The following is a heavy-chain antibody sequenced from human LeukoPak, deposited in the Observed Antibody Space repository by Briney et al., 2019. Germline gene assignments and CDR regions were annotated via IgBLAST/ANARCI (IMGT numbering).Heavy chain of an antibody. CDR1: GFTFSDYY. J-gene: IGHJ4*02. D-gene: IGHD5-18*01. CDR3: ARDPRGITALVDYFDY. V-gene: IGHV3-11*01. CDR2: ISSSGSAI. Sequence: GGSLRLSCAASGFTFSDYYMSWIRQAPGKGLEWVSYISSSGSAIYYADSVKGRFTISRDNAKNSLYLQMSSLRGEDTAVYYCARDPRGITALVDYFDYWGQGTLVTVSS.